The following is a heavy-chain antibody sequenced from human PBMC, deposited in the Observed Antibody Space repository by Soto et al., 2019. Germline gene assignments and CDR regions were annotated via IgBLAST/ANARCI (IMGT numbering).Heavy chain of an antibody. Sequence: GGSLRLSCAASGFTLSDHYMDWVRQAPGKGLEWVGRTRNKANSYSTEYAASVKGRFTISRDDSQNSLYLQMNSLKTEDTAVYYCAFTVGATGRYFDYWGQGTLVTVSS. V-gene: IGHV3-72*01. CDR2: TRNKANSYST. CDR3: AFTVGATGRYFDY. J-gene: IGHJ4*02. CDR1: GFTLSDHY. D-gene: IGHD1-26*01.